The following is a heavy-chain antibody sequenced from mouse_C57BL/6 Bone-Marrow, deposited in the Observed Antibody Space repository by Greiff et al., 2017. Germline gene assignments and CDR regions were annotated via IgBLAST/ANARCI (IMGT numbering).Heavy chain of an antibody. Sequence: VQLQQSGPELVKPGASVKISCKASGYTFTDYYMNWVKQSHGKSLEWIGDINPNNGGTSYNQKFKGKATLTVDKSSSTAYMELRSLTSEDSAVYYCAREGKYYGSSGFAYWGQGTLVTVSA. V-gene: IGHV1-26*01. J-gene: IGHJ3*01. D-gene: IGHD1-1*01. CDR3: AREGKYYGSSGFAY. CDR1: GYTFTDYY. CDR2: INPNNGGT.